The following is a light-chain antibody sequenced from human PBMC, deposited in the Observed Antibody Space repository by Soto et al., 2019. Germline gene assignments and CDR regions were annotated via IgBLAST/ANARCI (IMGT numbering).Light chain of an antibody. CDR3: CSYAGSSTFAYV. CDR1: SSDVGSYNL. Sequence: QSALTQPASVSGSPGQSITISCTGTSSDVGSYNLVSWYQQHPGKAPKLMIYEGSKRPSGVSNRFSGSKSGITASLTISGLQAEDEADYYCCSYAGSSTFAYVFGTRTKLTVL. J-gene: IGLJ1*01. V-gene: IGLV2-23*03. CDR2: EGS.